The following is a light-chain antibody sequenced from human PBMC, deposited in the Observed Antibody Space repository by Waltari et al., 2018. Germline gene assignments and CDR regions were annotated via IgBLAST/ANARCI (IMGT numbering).Light chain of an antibody. CDR3: CSYAGLVIYV. CDR2: EVT. V-gene: IGLV2-23*02. J-gene: IGLJ1*01. Sequence: QSGLTQPASVSGSPGQSITISCTGTSSDVGNYNLVSWYQQYPGKAPKLMVYEVTKRTSGFSDRFSGSKSGNTASLTISGLQSEDEADYYCCSYAGLVIYVFGTGTKVTVL. CDR1: SSDVGNYNL.